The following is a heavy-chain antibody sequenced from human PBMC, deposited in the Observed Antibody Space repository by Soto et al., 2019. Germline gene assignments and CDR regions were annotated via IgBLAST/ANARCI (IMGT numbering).Heavy chain of an antibody. J-gene: IGHJ4*02. CDR3: TAHQAYYDILTGYWSPVYFDY. V-gene: IGHV3-15*07. Sequence: GGSLRLSCAASGFTFSNAWMNWVRQAPGKGLEWVGRIKSKTDGGTTDYAAPVKGRFTISRDDSKNTLYLQMNSLKTEDTAVYYCTAHQAYYDILTGYWSPVYFDYWGQGTLVTVSS. CDR1: GFTFSNAW. CDR2: IKSKTDGGTT. D-gene: IGHD3-9*01.